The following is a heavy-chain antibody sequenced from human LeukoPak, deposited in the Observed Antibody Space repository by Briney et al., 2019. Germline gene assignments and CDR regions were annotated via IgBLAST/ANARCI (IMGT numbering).Heavy chain of an antibody. CDR3: AFEIGRSQGAFDI. CDR1: GFTFSKYA. J-gene: IGHJ3*02. CDR2: IWNDGSDE. Sequence: AGGSLRLSCAASGFTFSKYAMHWVRQTPGKGLEWVAAIWNDGSDENYADSVKGRFTISSDNSKSTLYLQMNSLRAEDSAVYYCAFEIGRSQGAFDIWGQGTMITVSS. V-gene: IGHV3-33*01. D-gene: IGHD1-26*01.